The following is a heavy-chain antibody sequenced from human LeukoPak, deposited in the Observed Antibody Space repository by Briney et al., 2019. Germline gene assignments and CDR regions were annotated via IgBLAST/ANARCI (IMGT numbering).Heavy chain of an antibody. CDR2: IYYSGST. CDR3: ARDRQQLVIRPFDY. Sequence: PSETLSLTCTVSGGSISSSSYYWGWIRQPPGKGLEWIGSIYYSGSTYYNPSLKSRVTISVDTSKNQFSLKLSSVTAADTAVYYCARDRQQLVIRPFDYWGQGTLVTVSS. D-gene: IGHD6-13*01. V-gene: IGHV4-39*07. CDR1: GGSISSSSYY. J-gene: IGHJ4*02.